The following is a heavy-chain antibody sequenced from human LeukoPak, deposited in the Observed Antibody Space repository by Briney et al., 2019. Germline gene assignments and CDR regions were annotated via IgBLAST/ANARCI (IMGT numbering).Heavy chain of an antibody. CDR3: ARDSLTYYYDSSGPTDY. CDR1: GFTFSSYA. V-gene: IGHV3-23*01. CDR2: ISGSGGST. D-gene: IGHD3-22*01. J-gene: IGHJ4*02. Sequence: SGGSLRLSCAASGFTFSSYAMSWVRQAPGKGLEWVSAISGSGGSTYYADSVKGRFTISRDNSKNTLYLQMNSLRAEDTAVYYCARDSLTYYYDSSGPTDYWGQGTLVTVSS.